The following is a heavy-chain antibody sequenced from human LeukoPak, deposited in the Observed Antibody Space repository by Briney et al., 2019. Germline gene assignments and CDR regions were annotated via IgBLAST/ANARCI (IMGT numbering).Heavy chain of an antibody. Sequence: PGGSLRLSCEASGFTFSSHSMTWVRQAPGKTLEWISYIGHTGSPAHYADSVRGRFTIARDNAKNSLYLQMNSLTVEDTAVYYCARDQRPYCGGECYCAIDLWGRGTLVTVSS. CDR3: ARDQRPYCGGECYCAIDL. J-gene: IGHJ3*01. D-gene: IGHD2-21*01. CDR2: IGHTGSPA. V-gene: IGHV3-48*01. CDR1: GFTFSSHS.